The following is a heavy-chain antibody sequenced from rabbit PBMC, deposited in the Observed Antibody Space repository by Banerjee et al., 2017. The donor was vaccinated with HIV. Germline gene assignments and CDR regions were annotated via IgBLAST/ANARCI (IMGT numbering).Heavy chain of an antibody. J-gene: IGHJ4*01. CDR3: ARDLAAVTGWNFGL. CDR1: GFSFSSNYY. CDR2: MYAGSSGST. D-gene: IGHD7-1*01. V-gene: IGHV1S45*01. Sequence: QEQLEESGGDLVKPGGSLTLTCTASGFSFSSNYYMCWVRQAPGKGLEWIACMYAGSSGSTYYASWAKGRFTISKTSSTTVTLQMTSLTAADTATYFCARDLAAVTGWNFGLWGPGTLVTVS.